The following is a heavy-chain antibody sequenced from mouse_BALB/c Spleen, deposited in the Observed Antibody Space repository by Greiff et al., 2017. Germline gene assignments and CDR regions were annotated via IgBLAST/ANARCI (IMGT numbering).Heavy chain of an antibody. CDR3: AREGGLNGNPFDY. Sequence: EVQRVESGGGLVQPGGSLRLSCATSGFTFTDYYMSWVRQPPGKALEWLGFIRNKANGYTTEYSASVKGRFTISRDNSQSILYLQMNTLRAEDSATYYCAREGGLNGNPFDYWGQGTLVTVSA. V-gene: IGHV7-3*02. CDR2: IRNKANGYTT. J-gene: IGHJ3*01. D-gene: IGHD2-1*01. CDR1: GFTFTDYY.